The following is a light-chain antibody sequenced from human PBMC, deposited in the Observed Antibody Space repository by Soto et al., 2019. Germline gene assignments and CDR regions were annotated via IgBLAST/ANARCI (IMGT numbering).Light chain of an antibody. CDR2: AAS. Sequence: ETVMTQSPATLSVSPGERVTLSCRASQSVSGKVARYQQKPGQPPSLLIYAASTRATGVPARFSGSGSGTEFTLTITSLQSEDFAVYFCQQYANWPPVIFGGGTKVEIK. V-gene: IGKV3-15*01. CDR1: QSVSGK. CDR3: QQYANWPPVI. J-gene: IGKJ4*01.